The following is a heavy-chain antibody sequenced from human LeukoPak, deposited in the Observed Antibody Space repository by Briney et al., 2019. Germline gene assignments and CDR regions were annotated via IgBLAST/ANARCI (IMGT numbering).Heavy chain of an antibody. CDR1: GGSITSGDNY. CDR2: IYYSGST. V-gene: IGHV4-30-4*02. D-gene: IGHD6-13*01. Sequence: SETLSLTCTVSGGSITSGDNYWPWIRQPPGKGLEWIGYIYYSGSTYDNPSLKSRVTISVDTSKNQFSLKLSSVTAADTAVYYCARDLGSSFYWYFDLWGRGTLVTVSS. J-gene: IGHJ2*01. CDR3: ARDLGSSFYWYFDL.